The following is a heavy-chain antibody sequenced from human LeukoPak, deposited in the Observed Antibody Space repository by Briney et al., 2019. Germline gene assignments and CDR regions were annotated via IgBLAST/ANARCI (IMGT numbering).Heavy chain of an antibody. V-gene: IGHV4-30-4*08. Sequence: PPETLSLTCTVSGGSISSGDYYWSWIRQPPGKGLEWIGYIYYSGSTYYNPSLKSRVTISVDTSKNQFSLKLSSVTAADTAVYYCAREGESSSWYRLESWFDPWGQGTLVTVSS. D-gene: IGHD6-13*01. J-gene: IGHJ5*02. CDR1: GGSISSGDYY. CDR2: IYYSGST. CDR3: AREGESSSWYRLESWFDP.